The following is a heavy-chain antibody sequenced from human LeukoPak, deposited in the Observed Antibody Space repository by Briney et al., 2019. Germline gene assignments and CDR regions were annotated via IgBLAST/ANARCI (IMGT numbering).Heavy chain of an antibody. CDR2: ISAYNGNT. J-gene: IGHJ3*02. V-gene: IGHV1-18*01. D-gene: IGHD6-13*01. Sequence: GASVKVSCKAFGYTLTSFGISWVRQAPGQGLEWMGWISAYNGNTNYAQKLQGRVTMATDTSTSTAYMELRSLRSDDTAVYYCARQKQPHDAFDIWGQGTMVTVSS. CDR3: ARQKQPHDAFDI. CDR1: GYTLTSFG.